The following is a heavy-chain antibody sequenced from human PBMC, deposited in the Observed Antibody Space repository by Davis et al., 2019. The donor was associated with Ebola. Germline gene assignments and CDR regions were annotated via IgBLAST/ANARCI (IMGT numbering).Heavy chain of an antibody. D-gene: IGHD1-26*01. J-gene: IGHJ4*02. V-gene: IGHV3-23*01. CDR2: ISASGYT. CDR1: GFTFSNYA. CDR3: ARAVRGSYYQSDFDY. Sequence: GESLKISCSASGFTFSNYAMTWVRQAPGKGLAWVSAISASGYTYYSDSVKGRFTISRDSSKNTLYLQMNSLRAEDTALYYCARAVRGSYYQSDFDYWGQGTLVTVSS.